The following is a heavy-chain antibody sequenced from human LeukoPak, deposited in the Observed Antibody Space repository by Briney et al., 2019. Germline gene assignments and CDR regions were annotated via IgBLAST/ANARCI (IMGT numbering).Heavy chain of an antibody. V-gene: IGHV4-59*01. Sequence: PSETLSLTCTVSGGSISSYYWSWIRQPPGKGLEWIGYIYYSGSTNYNPSLKSRVTISVDTSKNQFSLKLTSVTAADTAVYYCARHEVVVVVAAMDYYYYYYMDVWGKGTTVTVSS. J-gene: IGHJ6*03. D-gene: IGHD2-15*01. CDR3: ARHEVVVVVAAMDYYYYYYMDV. CDR2: IYYSGST. CDR1: GGSISSYY.